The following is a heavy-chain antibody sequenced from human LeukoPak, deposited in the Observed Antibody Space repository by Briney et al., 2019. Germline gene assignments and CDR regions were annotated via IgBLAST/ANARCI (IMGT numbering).Heavy chain of an antibody. D-gene: IGHD3-9*01. CDR1: GGSISSSSYY. CDR2: IHYSGST. Sequence: PSETLSLTCTVSGGSISSSSYYWGWIRQPPGKGLEWIGSIHYSGSTNYNPSLKSRVTISVDTSKNQFSLKLSSVTAADTAVYYCARGQGRYFAWGQGTLVTVSS. J-gene: IGHJ5*02. V-gene: IGHV4-39*07. CDR3: ARGQGRYFA.